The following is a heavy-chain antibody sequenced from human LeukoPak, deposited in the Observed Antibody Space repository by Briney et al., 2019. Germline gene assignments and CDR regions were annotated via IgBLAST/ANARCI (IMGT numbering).Heavy chain of an antibody. V-gene: IGHV4-39*01. CDR2: IYYSGST. CDR1: GFTFSSYW. CDR3: ARLPLE. J-gene: IGHJ4*02. Sequence: AGGSLRLSCAASGFTFSSYWMSWVRQPPGKGLEWIGSIYYSGSTYYNPSLKSRVTISVDTSKNQFSLKLSSVTAADTAVYYCARLPLEWGQGTLVTVSS.